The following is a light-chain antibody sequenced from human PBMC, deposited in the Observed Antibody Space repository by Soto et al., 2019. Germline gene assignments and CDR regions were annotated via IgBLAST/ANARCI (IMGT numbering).Light chain of an antibody. CDR3: MQSTQLPPT. CDR2: EVS. Sequence: DVVMTQTPLSLSVAPGQPASISCKSSQSLLHLTGETFLFWYLQKPGQSPQLLIYEVSTRVSGVPDRFSGSGSGTDFTLEISRVETDDFGIYYCMQSTQLPPTFGQGTRLGIE. J-gene: IGKJ5*01. V-gene: IGKV2D-29*02. CDR1: QSLLHLTGETF.